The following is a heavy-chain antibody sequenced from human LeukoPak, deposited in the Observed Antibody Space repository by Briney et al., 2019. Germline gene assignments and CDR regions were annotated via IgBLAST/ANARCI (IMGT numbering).Heavy chain of an antibody. CDR2: IYHSGST. D-gene: IGHD3-22*01. CDR3: ARSGVSSGYYYLNY. V-gene: IGHV4-59*01. Sequence: SETLSLTCSVSGDSISRYYWSWVRQPPGKGLEWIGFIYHSGSTYYNPSLKSRVTISVDTSKNEFSLKLSSVTTADTAVYYCARSGVSSGYYYLNYWGQGTLVTVSS. CDR1: GDSISRYY. J-gene: IGHJ4*02.